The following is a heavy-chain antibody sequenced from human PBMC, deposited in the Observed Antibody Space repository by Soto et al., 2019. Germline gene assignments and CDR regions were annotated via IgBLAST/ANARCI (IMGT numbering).Heavy chain of an antibody. CDR2: ISAYNGNT. CDR3: ARRGRGYSGYPNWIDP. D-gene: IGHD5-12*01. CDR1: GYTFTSYG. V-gene: IGHV1-18*01. J-gene: IGHJ5*02. Sequence: GASVKVSCKASGYTFTSYGISWVRQAPGQGLEWMGWISAYNGNTNYAQKLQGRVTMTTDTSTSTAYMELRSLRSDDTAVYYCARRGRGYSGYPNWIDPWGQGTLVTVSS.